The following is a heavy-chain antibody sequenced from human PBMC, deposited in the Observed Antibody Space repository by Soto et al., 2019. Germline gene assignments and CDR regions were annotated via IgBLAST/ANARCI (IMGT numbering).Heavy chain of an antibody. CDR3: ARHLTTGTHIDS. D-gene: IGHD1-1*01. J-gene: IGHJ4*02. CDR1: GDSFSNYW. V-gene: IGHV5-51*01. Sequence: PGESLKISCKVSGDSFSNYWIAWVRQMPGKGLEWMGIIYPGDSDTRYSPSFQGQVTISADKSVTTAYLQWRSLKASDSATYYCARHLTTGTHIDSWGKGTLVTVSS. CDR2: IYPGDSDT.